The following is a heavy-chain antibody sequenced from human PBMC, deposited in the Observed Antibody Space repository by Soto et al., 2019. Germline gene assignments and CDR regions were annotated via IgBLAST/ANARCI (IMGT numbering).Heavy chain of an antibody. CDR2: LYTKEST. Sequence: PSQTLSLTCTVSGRSISSYYWSSIRQPAGKGLEWIGRLYTKESTNYNPSRKSRVTMSVDTSKNQCSLKLSSVTAADTDVYYCERLDYGDLRNWFYPWGQGTLVTDS. V-gene: IGHV4-4*07. J-gene: IGHJ5*02. D-gene: IGHD4-17*01. CDR3: ERLDYGDLRNWFYP. CDR1: GRSISSYY.